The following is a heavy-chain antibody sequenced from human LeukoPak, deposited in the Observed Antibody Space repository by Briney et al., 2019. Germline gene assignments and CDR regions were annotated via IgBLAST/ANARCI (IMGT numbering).Heavy chain of an antibody. CDR2: FDPEDGET. CDR3: ATSGGHVLRYFDWSFDY. D-gene: IGHD3-9*01. J-gene: IGHJ4*02. V-gene: IGHV1-24*01. CDR1: GYTLTELS. Sequence: ASVKVSCKVSGYTLTELSMHWVRQAPGKVLEWMGGFDPEDGETNYTQKFQGRVTMTEDTSTDTAYMELSSVRSEDTAVYYCATSGGHVLRYFDWSFDYWGQGTLVTVSS.